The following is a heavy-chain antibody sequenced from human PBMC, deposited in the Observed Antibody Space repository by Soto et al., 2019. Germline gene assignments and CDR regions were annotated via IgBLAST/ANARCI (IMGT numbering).Heavy chain of an antibody. V-gene: IGHV3-15*07. J-gene: IGHJ4*02. CDR2: IKSKTDGGTT. CDR3: TTDEVVSAVAVTFDY. CDR1: GFTFGNAW. D-gene: IGHD6-19*01. Sequence: GGSLRLSWAASGFTFGNAWMNWVRQSPGKGLEWVGRIKSKTDGGTTDYAAPVKGRFTISRDDPNNTLYLQMNSLKTEDTAVYYCTTDEVVSAVAVTFDYWGQGT.